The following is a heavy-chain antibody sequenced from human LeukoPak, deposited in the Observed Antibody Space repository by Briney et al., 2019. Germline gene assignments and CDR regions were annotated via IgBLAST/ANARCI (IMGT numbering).Heavy chain of an antibody. Sequence: GGSLRLSCAASGFSVSSSYMSWVRQAPGRGLEWASLIFSGGNTLYADSVKGRFTISRDNSKNTLYLQMNSLRAEDTAVYYCARVFFGTAMNYYYYMDVWGKGTTVTVSS. V-gene: IGHV3-53*01. CDR3: ARVFFGTAMNYYYYMDV. CDR2: IFSGGNT. CDR1: GFSVSSSY. J-gene: IGHJ6*03. D-gene: IGHD5-18*01.